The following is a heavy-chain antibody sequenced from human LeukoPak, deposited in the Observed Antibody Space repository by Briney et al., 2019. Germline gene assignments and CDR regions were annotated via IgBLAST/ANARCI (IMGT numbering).Heavy chain of an antibody. V-gene: IGHV4-34*01. D-gene: IGHD3-10*01. CDR2: INHSGST. CDR1: GGSFSGYY. Sequence: PSETLSLTCAVYGGSFSGYYWSWIRQPPGKGLEWIGEINHSGSTNYNPSLKSRVTISVDTSKNQFSLKLSSVTAADTAVYYCARTAGDWNYGSGSYSHWGQGTLVTVSS. J-gene: IGHJ4*02. CDR3: ARTAGDWNYGSGSYSH.